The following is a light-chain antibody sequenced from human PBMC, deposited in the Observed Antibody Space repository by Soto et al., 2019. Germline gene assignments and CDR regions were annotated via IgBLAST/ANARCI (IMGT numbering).Light chain of an antibody. CDR1: QSVSSIY. J-gene: IGKJ5*01. Sequence: ILFAQTSGTQTYSPVQGATLSYEPIQSVSSIYLAWYQQKPGQAPRLLIYGASSRATGIPDRFSGSGSGTDFTLTISILEPEDYAVYYCQQYGSAPPITFGQGTRLEIK. V-gene: IGKV3-20*01. CDR3: QQYGSAPPIT. CDR2: GAS.